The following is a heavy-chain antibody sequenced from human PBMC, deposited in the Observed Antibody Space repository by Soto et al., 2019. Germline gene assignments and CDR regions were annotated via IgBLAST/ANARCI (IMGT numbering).Heavy chain of an antibody. CDR2: IYSGGST. CDR1: GFTVSSNY. J-gene: IGHJ5*02. D-gene: IGHD3-16*01. Sequence: VQLVETGGGLIQPGGSLRLSCAASGFTVSSNYMSWVRQAPGKGLEWVSVIYSGGSTYYADSVKGRFTISRDNSKNTLYLQMNSLRAEDTAVYYCARSLEAWAFDPWGQGTLVTVSS. V-gene: IGHV3-53*02. CDR3: ARSLEAWAFDP.